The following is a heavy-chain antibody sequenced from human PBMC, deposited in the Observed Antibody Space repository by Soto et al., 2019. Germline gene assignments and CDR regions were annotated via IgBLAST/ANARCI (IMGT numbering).Heavy chain of an antibody. J-gene: IGHJ5*02. CDR1: GITFSAFG. CDR2: ISHDGNDK. V-gene: IGHV3-30*03. Sequence: QVQLVESGGGVVQPGRSLRLSCGASGITFSAFGLHWVRQAPGKGLEWVAVISHDGNDKYYTDSVKGRFTISRDNSKNTLYLQMNSLRGEDTAIYFCATDLGTTLTTYNFFDPWGQGALVTVSS. D-gene: IGHD4-4*01. CDR3: ATDLGTTLTTYNFFDP.